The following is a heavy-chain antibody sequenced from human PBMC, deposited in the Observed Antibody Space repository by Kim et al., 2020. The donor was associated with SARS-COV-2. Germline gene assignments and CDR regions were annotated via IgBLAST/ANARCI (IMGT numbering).Heavy chain of an antibody. Sequence: SETLSLTCTVSGGSISSYYWSWIRQPPGKGLEWIGYIYYSGSTNYNPSLKSRVTISVDTSKNQFSLKLSSVTAADTAVYYCAGEGGSYYFHRGLVWGQGTLVTVSS. D-gene: IGHD1-26*01. J-gene: IGHJ4*02. V-gene: IGHV4-59*13. CDR1: GGSISSYY. CDR2: IYYSGST. CDR3: AGEGGSYYFHRGLV.